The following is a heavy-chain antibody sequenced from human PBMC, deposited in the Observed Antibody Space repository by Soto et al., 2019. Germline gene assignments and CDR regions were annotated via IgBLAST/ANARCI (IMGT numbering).Heavy chain of an antibody. D-gene: IGHD2-15*01. Sequence: QVQLVESGGGVVQPGRSLRLSCSASGFTFNAYGMHWVRQAPGKGLEWVALIWYDGINKFYAESVKGRFTISRDNSKNTLYLQLNSLRADDTAVYYCARDFAEADPAHFDYWGQGTLVTVSS. CDR3: ARDFAEADPAHFDY. J-gene: IGHJ4*02. CDR2: IWYDGINK. V-gene: IGHV3-33*01. CDR1: GFTFNAYG.